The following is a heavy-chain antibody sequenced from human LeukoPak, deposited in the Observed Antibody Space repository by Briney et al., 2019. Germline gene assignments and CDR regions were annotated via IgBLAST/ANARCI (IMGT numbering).Heavy chain of an antibody. CDR1: GFTFSSYA. CDR2: ISASDDST. CDR3: AKLTSGWFEDF. J-gene: IGHJ4*02. D-gene: IGHD6-19*01. V-gene: IGHV3-23*01. Sequence: PGGSLRLSCAASGFTFSSYAMTWVRQAPRKGLEWVSAISASDDSTFYVDSVKGRFTISRDFSKNTLYLQMNSLRAEDTAVYYCAKLTSGWFEDFWGQGTLVTVSS.